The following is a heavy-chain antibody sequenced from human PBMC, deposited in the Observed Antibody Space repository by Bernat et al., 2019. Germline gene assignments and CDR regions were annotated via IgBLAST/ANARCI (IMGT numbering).Heavy chain of an antibody. Sequence: QEQVVESGGGVVQPGRSLRLSCEASGFSFRNYGMHWVRQVPGKGLEWVAVIWYDGSNTYYADSAKGRFTISRDNSKNTLYLQMNSLGGDDTAVYFCARDWGWEQDVYGMDVWGLGTTVTVSS. CDR1: GFSFRNYG. D-gene: IGHD1/OR15-1a*01. J-gene: IGHJ6*02. V-gene: IGHV3-33*08. CDR2: IWYDGSNT. CDR3: ARDWGWEQDVYGMDV.